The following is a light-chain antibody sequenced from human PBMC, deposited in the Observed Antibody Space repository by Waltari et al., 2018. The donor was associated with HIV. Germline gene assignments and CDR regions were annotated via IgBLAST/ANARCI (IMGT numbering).Light chain of an antibody. CDR1: SSNIGAGYD. V-gene: IGLV1-40*01. CDR3: QSYDSSLSGYV. CDR2: GNS. Sequence: QSVLTQPPSVSGAPGQRVTISCTGSSSNIGAGYDVHWYQQLPGTAPKLLSYGNSHRPSGVPDRSSGSKSGTSASLAITGLQAEDEADYYCQSYDSSLSGYVFGTGTKVTVL. J-gene: IGLJ1*01.